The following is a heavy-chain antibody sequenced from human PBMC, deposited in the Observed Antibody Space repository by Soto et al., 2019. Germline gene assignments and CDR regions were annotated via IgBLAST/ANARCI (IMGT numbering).Heavy chain of an antibody. V-gene: IGHV3-73*02. CDR1: GFSFSASD. CDR2: IRTKSKNYAA. CDR3: ARLRYDYSGYLEKFDY. J-gene: IGHJ4*02. D-gene: IGHD3-22*01. Sequence: EVQLVESGGGLVQPGGSLKLSCAASGFSFSASDMHWVRQAPGKGLEWVGRIRTKSKNYAAASAASVKGRFTVSRDDSRNTAYLEINNLKTEDTAMYFCARLRYDYSGYLEKFDYWGQGILVTVSS.